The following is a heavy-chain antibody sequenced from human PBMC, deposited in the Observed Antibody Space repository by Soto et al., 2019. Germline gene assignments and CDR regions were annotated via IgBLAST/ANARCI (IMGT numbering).Heavy chain of an antibody. D-gene: IGHD1-26*01. CDR1: GFTFSHYG. V-gene: IGHV3-30*03. J-gene: IGHJ4*02. CDR2: ISYDGSNK. Sequence: VGSLRLSCAASGFTFSHYGIHWVCQAPGKGLEWLAVISYDGSNKHYADSVKGRFTVSRDNSKNTLYLQMNSLRAEDTAVYFCARYSGKYQGPIDYWGQGTLVTVSS. CDR3: ARYSGKYQGPIDY.